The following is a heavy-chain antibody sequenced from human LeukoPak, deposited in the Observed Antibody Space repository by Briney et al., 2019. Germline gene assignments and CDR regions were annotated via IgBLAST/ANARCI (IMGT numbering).Heavy chain of an antibody. CDR3: ARAITMVRGVIYYYFDY. Sequence: ASVKVSCKASGYTFTGYYMHWVRQAPGQGLEWMGWINPNSGGTNYAQKFQGRVTMTRDTSISTAYMELSRLRSDDTDVYYCARAITMVRGVIYYYFDYWGQGTLVTVSS. CDR1: GYTFTGYY. J-gene: IGHJ4*02. D-gene: IGHD3-10*01. V-gene: IGHV1-2*02. CDR2: INPNSGGT.